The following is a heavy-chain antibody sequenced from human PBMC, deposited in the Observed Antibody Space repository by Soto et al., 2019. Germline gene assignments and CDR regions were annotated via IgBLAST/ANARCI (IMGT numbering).Heavy chain of an antibody. CDR3: ARGVDYYDSSGFPPYLDH. J-gene: IGHJ4*02. CDR2: LHYSGST. Sequence: SDRLSLTCTVCGGCISGYYYTWIRQDKGKGLEWIGNLHYSGSTNYNPSLRSRITISLDTSKNQVSLKVDSLTAADTAVYYCARGVDYYDSSGFPPYLDHWGQGTLVTVSS. V-gene: IGHV4-59*07. CDR1: GGCISGYY. D-gene: IGHD3-22*01.